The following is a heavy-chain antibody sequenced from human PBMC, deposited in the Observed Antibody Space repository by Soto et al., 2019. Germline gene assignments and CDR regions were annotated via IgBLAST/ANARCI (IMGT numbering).Heavy chain of an antibody. V-gene: IGHV1-2*02. J-gene: IGHJ4*02. CDR1: GYTFTDYF. CDR2: INPDNGGT. D-gene: IGHD5-12*01. Sequence: ASVKVSCKASGYTFTDYFIHWVRQAPGQGLEWMGWINPDNGGTVYAQKFQGRITMARDTPVSTVYMELSGLRSGDTAVYYCTRSTQYSASLEFDFWGQGTMATVYS. CDR3: TRSTQYSASLEFDF.